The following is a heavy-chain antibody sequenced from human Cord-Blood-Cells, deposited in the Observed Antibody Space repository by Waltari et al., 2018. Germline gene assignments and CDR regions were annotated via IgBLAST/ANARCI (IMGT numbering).Heavy chain of an antibody. CDR2: IYTSGST. CDR1: GGSISSYY. CDR3: AREMYYDILTGYYKVGSVFDY. V-gene: IGHV4-4*07. J-gene: IGHJ4*02. Sequence: QVQLQESGPGLVKPSETLSLTCTVSGGSISSYYWSWIRQPAGQGLEWIGRIYTSGSTNYNPSLKSRVTMSVDTSKNQFSLKLSSVTAADTAVYYCAREMYYDILTGYYKVGSVFDYWGQGTLVTVSS. D-gene: IGHD3-9*01.